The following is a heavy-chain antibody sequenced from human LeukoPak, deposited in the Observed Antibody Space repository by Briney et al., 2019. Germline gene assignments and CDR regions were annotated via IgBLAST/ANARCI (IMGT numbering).Heavy chain of an antibody. D-gene: IGHD3-10*01. Sequence: GALRLSCAASGFTFSSYSMNWVRQAPGKGLEWVSSISSSSSYIYYADSVKGRFTISRDNSKNTLYLQMNSLRAEDTAVYYCANYRSRFGESNPQYFDYWGQGTLVTVSS. CDR2: ISSSSSYI. V-gene: IGHV3-21*04. CDR3: ANYRSRFGESNPQYFDY. CDR1: GFTFSSYS. J-gene: IGHJ4*02.